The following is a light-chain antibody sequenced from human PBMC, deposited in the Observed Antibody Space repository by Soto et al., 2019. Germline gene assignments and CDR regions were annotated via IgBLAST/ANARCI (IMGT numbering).Light chain of an antibody. V-gene: IGKV1-5*03. CDR1: QSISNW. CDR2: QAS. CDR3: QRYNGNSRT. Sequence: DFQMTQSPSTLSASVGDTVTITCRASQSISNWLAWYQQKPGEAPKLLIYQASSLASGVPSRFSGSGSGTEFTLTVASLQPDDFATYYCQRYNGNSRTFGQGTNVEIK. J-gene: IGKJ1*01.